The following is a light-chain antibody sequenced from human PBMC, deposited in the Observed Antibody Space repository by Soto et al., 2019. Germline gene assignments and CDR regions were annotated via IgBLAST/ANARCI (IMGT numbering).Light chain of an antibody. V-gene: IGKV2-28*01. CDR2: LGS. CDR3: MQALEIPIT. Sequence: NLMTESALSLPATPGGPSPTNCWPGQRLLHRNGYNYLDWYLQKPGQSPQLLIYLGSSRASGVPDRFSGSGSGTDFTLKISRVEAEDVGIYYCMQALEIPITFGQGTRLEIK. CDR1: QRLLHRNGYNY. J-gene: IGKJ5*01.